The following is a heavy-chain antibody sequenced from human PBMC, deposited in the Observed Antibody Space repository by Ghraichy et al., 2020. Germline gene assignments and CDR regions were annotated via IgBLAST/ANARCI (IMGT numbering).Heavy chain of an antibody. CDR2: ISGSGANK. CDR1: GFTFSDYA. Sequence: LSLTCAASGFTFSDYAMDWVRQAPGKGLEWVAGISGSGANKSYADSVNGRVTISRDNSKNTLYLQMNSLRAEDTAVYYCAKQMATLYFPMDVWGQGTTVTVSS. D-gene: IGHD2-8*01. CDR3: AKQMATLYFPMDV. V-gene: IGHV3-23*01. J-gene: IGHJ6*02.